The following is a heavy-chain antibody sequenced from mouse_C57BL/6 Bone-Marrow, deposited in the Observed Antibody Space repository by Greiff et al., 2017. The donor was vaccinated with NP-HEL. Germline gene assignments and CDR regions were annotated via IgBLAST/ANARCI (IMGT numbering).Heavy chain of an antibody. CDR2: LYPRSGNT. J-gene: IGHJ4*01. CDR1: GYTFTSYG. V-gene: IGHV1-81*01. D-gene: IGHD2-5*01. CDR3: APYSNCYAMDY. Sequence: QVQLQQSGAELARPGASVKLSCKASGYTFTSYGISWVKQRTGQGLEWIGELYPRSGNTYYNQKFKGKATLTEDKSYSTAYMELRSLTSEDSAVYFCAPYSNCYAMDYWGQGTSVTVSS.